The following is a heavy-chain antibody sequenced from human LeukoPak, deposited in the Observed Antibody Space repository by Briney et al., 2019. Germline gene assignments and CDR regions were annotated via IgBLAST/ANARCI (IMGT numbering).Heavy chain of an antibody. D-gene: IGHD4-17*01. CDR2: INHSGST. J-gene: IGHJ3*02. CDR1: GGSFSDYY. Sequence: SETLSLTCAVYGGSFSDYYWIWIRQPPGKGLEWTGEINHSGSTNYNPSLKSRVTISVDTSKNQFSLKLSSVTAADTAVYYCARDLVTVTKGFDIWGQGTMVSVSS. V-gene: IGHV4-34*01. CDR3: ARDLVTVTKGFDI.